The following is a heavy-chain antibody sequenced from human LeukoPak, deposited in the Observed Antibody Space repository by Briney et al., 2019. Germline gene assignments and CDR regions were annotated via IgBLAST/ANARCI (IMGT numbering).Heavy chain of an antibody. D-gene: IGHD6-19*01. J-gene: IGHJ6*03. CDR1: GFTFSSYS. V-gene: IGHV3-21*01. Sequence: GGSLRLSCAASGFTFSSYSMNWVRQAPGKGLEWVSSISSSSSYIYYADSVKGRFTISRDNAKNSLYLQMNSLRAEDTAVYYCAKGGLSSGWYPNPYYYMDVWGKGTTVTISS. CDR3: AKGGLSSGWYPNPYYYMDV. CDR2: ISSSSSYI.